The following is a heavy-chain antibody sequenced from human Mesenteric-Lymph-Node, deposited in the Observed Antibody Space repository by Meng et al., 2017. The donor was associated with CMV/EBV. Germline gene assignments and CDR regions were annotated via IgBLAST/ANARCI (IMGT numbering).Heavy chain of an antibody. D-gene: IGHD2-21*01. CDR3: ARGFHLLFDH. V-gene: IGHV3-23*01. Sequence: GGSLRLSCAASGFTFSSDSMNWVRQAPGKGLEWVSSVSSGSGGTTYYADSVKGRFTISRDDSKNTVFLQMNSLSVDDTAVYFCARGFHLLFDHWGQGALVTVSS. CDR1: GFTFSSDS. CDR2: SSGSGGTT. J-gene: IGHJ4*02.